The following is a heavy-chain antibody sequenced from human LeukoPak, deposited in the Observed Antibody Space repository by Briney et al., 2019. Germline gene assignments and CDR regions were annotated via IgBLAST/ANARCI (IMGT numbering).Heavy chain of an antibody. CDR3: ARDLDTVIWFDP. D-gene: IGHD4-17*01. CDR1: GFTFSSYS. CDR2: ISSSSSYI. J-gene: IGHJ5*02. Sequence: PGGSLRLSCAASGFTFSSYSMNWVRQAPGKGLEWVSSISSSSSYIYYADSVKGRFTISRDNAKNSLYLQMNSLRAEDTAVCYCARDLDTVIWFDPWGQGTLATVSS. V-gene: IGHV3-21*01.